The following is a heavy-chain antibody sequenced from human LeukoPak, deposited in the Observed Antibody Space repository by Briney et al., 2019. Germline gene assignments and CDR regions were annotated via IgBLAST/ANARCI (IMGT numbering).Heavy chain of an antibody. CDR1: GYTLTELS. J-gene: IGHJ3*02. CDR2: FDPEDGET. CDR3: ATLDIVVVTYHAFDI. V-gene: IGHV1-24*01. D-gene: IGHD2-21*02. Sequence: ASVKVSCKVSGYTLTELSMHWVRQAPGKGLEWMGGFDPEDGETIYAQKFQGRVTMTEDTSTDTAYMELRSLRSEDTAVYYCATLDIVVVTYHAFDIWGQGTMVTVSS.